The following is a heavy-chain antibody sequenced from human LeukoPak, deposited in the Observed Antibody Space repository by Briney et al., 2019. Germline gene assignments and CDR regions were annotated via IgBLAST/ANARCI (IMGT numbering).Heavy chain of an antibody. Sequence: KPSETLSLTCPVSGYSISSGYYWGWIRQPPGKGLEWIGSIYHSGSTYYNPSLKSRVTISVDTSKNQFSLKLSSVTAADTAVYYCASRDLWFGEYDYWGQGTLVTVSS. D-gene: IGHD3-10*01. J-gene: IGHJ4*02. CDR3: ASRDLWFGEYDY. CDR2: IYHSGST. V-gene: IGHV4-38-2*01. CDR1: GYSISSGYY.